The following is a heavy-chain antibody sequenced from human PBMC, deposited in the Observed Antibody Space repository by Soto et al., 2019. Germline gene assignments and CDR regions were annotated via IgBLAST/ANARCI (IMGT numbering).Heavy chain of an antibody. CDR1: GGSIRSYY. CDR3: ASYRGSGTLDY. Sequence: SETLSLTCTVSGGSIRSYYWSWIRQSPGKGLEWIGYIYYSGSTTYNPSLKSRVTISVDTSKNQFSLKLSSVTTADTAVYYCASYRGSGTLDYWGQGTLVIVSS. CDR2: IYYSGST. J-gene: IGHJ4*02. D-gene: IGHD2-21*01. V-gene: IGHV4-59*01.